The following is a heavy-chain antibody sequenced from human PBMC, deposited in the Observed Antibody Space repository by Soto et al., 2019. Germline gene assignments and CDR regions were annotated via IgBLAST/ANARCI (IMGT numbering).Heavy chain of an antibody. V-gene: IGHV3-30*14. J-gene: IGHJ3*02. D-gene: IGHD6-13*01. CDR3: ARDLSGWYSNSWYNAFDI. CDR2: ISYDGSNK. CDR1: GFTFSSYA. Sequence: GGSLRLSCAASGFTFSSYAMHWVRQAPGKGLEWVAVISYDGSNKYYADSVKGRFTISRDNSKNTVYLQMNSLRADDTAVYYCARDLSGWYSNSWYNAFDIWGQGTMVTVSS.